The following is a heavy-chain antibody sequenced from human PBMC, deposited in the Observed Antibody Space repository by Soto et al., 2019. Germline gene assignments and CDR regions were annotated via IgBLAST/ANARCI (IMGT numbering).Heavy chain of an antibody. J-gene: IGHJ6*02. Sequence: GGSLRLSCAASGFTFSSYAMSWVRQAPGKGLEWVSAISGSGGSTYYADSVKGRFTISRDNSKNTLYLQMNSLRAEDTAVYYCAKISGSYPHKNYYYGMDVWGQGTTVTVSS. V-gene: IGHV3-23*01. D-gene: IGHD1-26*01. CDR1: GFTFSSYA. CDR3: AKISGSYPHKNYYYGMDV. CDR2: ISGSGGST.